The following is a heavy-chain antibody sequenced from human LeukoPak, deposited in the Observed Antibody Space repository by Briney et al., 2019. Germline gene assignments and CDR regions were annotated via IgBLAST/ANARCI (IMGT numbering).Heavy chain of an antibody. CDR3: ARDLHYAFDI. J-gene: IGHJ3*02. D-gene: IGHD3-10*01. CDR1: GFTFSGYA. CDR2: IYSSDTT. Sequence: PGGSLRLSCAASGFTFSGYAMNWVRQAPGKGLEWVSHIYSSDTTYADSVKGRFTISRDNAKNPLYLQMNSLRDEDTAVYYCARDLHYAFDIWGQGTMVTASS. V-gene: IGHV3-48*02.